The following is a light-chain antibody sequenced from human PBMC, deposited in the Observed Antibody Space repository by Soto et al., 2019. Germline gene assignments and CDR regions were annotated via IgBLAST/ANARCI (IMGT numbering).Light chain of an antibody. CDR2: GAS. J-gene: IGKJ4*01. CDR1: QSVSSNY. CDR3: QQYGGSPLVT. V-gene: IGKV3-20*01. Sequence: EIVLTQSPGTLSLSPGERATLSCRASQSVSSNYLAWYQQELGQAPRLLIYGASSRATGIPDRFSGSGSGTDFTITISRLEPEDFAVYYCQQYGGSPLVTFGGGTKVEIK.